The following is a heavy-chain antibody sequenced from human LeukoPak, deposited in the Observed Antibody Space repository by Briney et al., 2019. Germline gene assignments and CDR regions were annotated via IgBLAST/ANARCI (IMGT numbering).Heavy chain of an antibody. D-gene: IGHD2-2*01. CDR2: ISDSGGSA. CDR1: GFAFNTYA. V-gene: IGHV3-23*01. J-gene: IGHJ4*02. Sequence: PGGSLRLSCAASGFAFNTYAMSWVRQAPGKGLEWVSAISDSGGSAYYAVSVKGRFTISRDNSRNALYLQMNSLRAGDTAVYYCAKSFRSTSLDYWGQGTLVTVSS. CDR3: AKSFRSTSLDY.